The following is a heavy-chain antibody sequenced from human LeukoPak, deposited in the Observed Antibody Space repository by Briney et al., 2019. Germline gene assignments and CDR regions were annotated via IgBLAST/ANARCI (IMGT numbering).Heavy chain of an antibody. D-gene: IGHD6-19*01. CDR1: GYTFTDYY. Sequence: ASVEVSCKASGYTFTDYYIHWVRQAPGQGLEWMGWVSPSSGGTLYAQEFQGRVTLTRDTSISTAYMELSSLGSDDTAVYFCAIRRRSGWPFDFWGQGSLVTVSS. V-gene: IGHV1-2*02. CDR2: VSPSSGGT. CDR3: AIRRRSGWPFDF. J-gene: IGHJ4*02.